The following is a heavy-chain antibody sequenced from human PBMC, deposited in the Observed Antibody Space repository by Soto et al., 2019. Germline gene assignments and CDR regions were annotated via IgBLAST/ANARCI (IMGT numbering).Heavy chain of an antibody. CDR3: ARGIAYYDILTGYWTNYVGNY. V-gene: IGHV1-2*02. CDR2: INPNSGGT. CDR1: GYSFTGYY. D-gene: IGHD3-9*01. J-gene: IGHJ4*02. Sequence: ASVKVSCKASGYSFTGYYMDWVRQTPGQGLEWMGWINPNSGGTNYAQKFQGRVTMTRDTSISTAYMELSRLRSDDTAVYYCARGIAYYDILTGYWTNYVGNYWGQGTLVTVSS.